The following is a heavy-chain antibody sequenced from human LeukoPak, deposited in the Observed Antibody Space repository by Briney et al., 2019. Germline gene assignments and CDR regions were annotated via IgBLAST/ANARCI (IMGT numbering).Heavy chain of an antibody. CDR3: AKDTNQYRNFDY. D-gene: IGHD1-14*01. Sequence: PGGSLRLSCAASGFTFDDYAMHWVRQAPGKGLEWVSGISGSGGSTYYADSVKGRFTISRDNSKNTLYLQMNSLRVEDTAVYYCAKDTNQYRNFDYWGQGTLVTVSS. CDR1: GFTFDDYA. V-gene: IGHV3-23*01. J-gene: IGHJ4*02. CDR2: ISGSGGST.